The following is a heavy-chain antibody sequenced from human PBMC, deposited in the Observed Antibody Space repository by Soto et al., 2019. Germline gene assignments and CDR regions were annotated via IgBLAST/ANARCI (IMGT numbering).Heavy chain of an antibody. J-gene: IGHJ5*02. Sequence: GGSLRLSCAASGFTFSSYAMSWVRQAPGKGLEWVSAISGSGGSTYYADSVKGRFTISRDNSKNTLYLQMNSLRAEDTAVYYCAKVPPWVQPRGSWFDPWGQGTLVTVSS. CDR1: GFTFSSYA. CDR2: ISGSGGST. V-gene: IGHV3-23*01. D-gene: IGHD1-26*01. CDR3: AKVPPWVQPRGSWFDP.